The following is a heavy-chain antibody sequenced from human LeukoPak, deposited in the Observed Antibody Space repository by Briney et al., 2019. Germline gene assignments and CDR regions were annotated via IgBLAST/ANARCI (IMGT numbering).Heavy chain of an antibody. D-gene: IGHD3-9*01. J-gene: IGHJ4*02. V-gene: IGHV3-48*01. CDR1: GFTFSSYG. Sequence: GGSLRLSCAASGFTFSSYGMTWVRQAPGKGLEWVSYISSSSSTIYYADSVKGRFTISRDNAKNSLYLQMNSLRAEDTALYYCARDYDILTGHNYFDYWGQGTLVTVSS. CDR2: ISSSSSTI. CDR3: ARDYDILTGHNYFDY.